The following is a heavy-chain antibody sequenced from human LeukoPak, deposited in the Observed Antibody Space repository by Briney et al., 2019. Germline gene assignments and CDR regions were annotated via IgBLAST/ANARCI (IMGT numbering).Heavy chain of an antibody. D-gene: IGHD4-17*01. V-gene: IGHV1-69*05. CDR2: IIPIFGTA. CDR3: AGGPYGDYYAFDI. CDR1: GGTFSSYA. J-gene: IGHJ3*02. Sequence: SVKVSCKASGGTFSSYAISWVRQAPGQGLEWMGRIIPIFGTANYAQKFQGRVTITTDESTSTAYMELSSLRSEDTAVYYCAGGPYGDYYAFDIWGQGTMVTVSS.